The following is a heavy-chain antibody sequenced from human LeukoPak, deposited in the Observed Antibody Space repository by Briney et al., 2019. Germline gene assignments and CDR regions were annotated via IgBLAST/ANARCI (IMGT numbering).Heavy chain of an antibody. CDR2: ISYDGSNK. CDR3: AKSLTGRVATTELDY. D-gene: IGHD5-12*01. J-gene: IGHJ4*02. V-gene: IGHV3-30*18. CDR1: GFTSSSYG. Sequence: GGSLRLSCAASGFTSSSYGMHWVRQAPGKGLEWVAVISYDGSNKYYADSVKGRFTISRDNSKNTLYLQMNSLRAEDTAVYYCAKSLTGRVATTELDYWGQGTLVTVSS.